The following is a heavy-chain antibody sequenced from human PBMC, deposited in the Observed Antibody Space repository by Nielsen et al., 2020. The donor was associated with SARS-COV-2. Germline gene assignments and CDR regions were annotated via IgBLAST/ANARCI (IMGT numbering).Heavy chain of an antibody. CDR1: GFTFSSYS. Sequence: GESLKISCAASGFTFSSYSMNWVRQAPGKGLEWVSSISSSSSYIYYADSVKGRFTISRDNAKNSLYLQMNSLRAEDTAVYYCARDQYSGSYPYYYYYGMDVWGQGTTVTVSS. V-gene: IGHV3-21*01. J-gene: IGHJ6*02. D-gene: IGHD1-26*01. CDR2: ISSSSSYI. CDR3: ARDQYSGSYPYYYYYGMDV.